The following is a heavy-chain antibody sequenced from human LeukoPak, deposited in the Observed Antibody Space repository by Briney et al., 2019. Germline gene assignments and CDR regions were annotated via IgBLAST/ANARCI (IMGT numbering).Heavy chain of an antibody. J-gene: IGHJ4*02. CDR2: INPNSGGT. D-gene: IGHD6-13*01. CDR1: GYTFTAYY. CDR3: AIGMAAAGTFEY. V-gene: IGHV1-2*06. Sequence: ASVKVSCKASGYTFTAYYLYWVRQAPGQGLEWVGRINPNSGGTDYAQKFQGRVTMTRGTSISTAYMELSSLRSDDTAVYYCAIGMAAAGTFEYWGQGTLVTVSS.